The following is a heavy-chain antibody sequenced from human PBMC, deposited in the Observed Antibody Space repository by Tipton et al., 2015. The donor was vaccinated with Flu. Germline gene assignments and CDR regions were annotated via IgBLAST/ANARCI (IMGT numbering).Heavy chain of an antibody. Sequence: TLSLTCSVSGGSISYYYWNWIRQPPGKGLEWIGFSYYSGTTYYNPSLKSRVIISGDRSNNQFSLKLSSVTAADTAVYYCAREGGYNSGFSRIDTWGQGTLVIVSS. V-gene: IGHV4-59*12. J-gene: IGHJ5*02. CDR2: SYYSGTT. CDR3: AREGGYNSGFSRIDT. D-gene: IGHD6-19*01. CDR1: GGSISYYY.